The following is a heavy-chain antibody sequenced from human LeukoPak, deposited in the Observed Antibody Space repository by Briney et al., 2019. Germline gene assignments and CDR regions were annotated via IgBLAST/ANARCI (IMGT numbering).Heavy chain of an antibody. Sequence: ASVKVSCTASGGTFSSYAISWVRQALGQGLEWMGGIIPIFGTANYAQKFQGRVTITADESTSTAYMELSSLRSEDTAVYYCAREGVDTSWHYNWFDPWGQGTLVTVSS. J-gene: IGHJ5*02. CDR2: IIPIFGTA. CDR3: AREGVDTSWHYNWFDP. D-gene: IGHD2-2*01. CDR1: GGTFSSYA. V-gene: IGHV1-69*13.